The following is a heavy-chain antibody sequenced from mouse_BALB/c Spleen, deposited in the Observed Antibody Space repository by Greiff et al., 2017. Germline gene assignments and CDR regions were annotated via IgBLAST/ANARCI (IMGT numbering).Heavy chain of an antibody. CDR1: GFTFSSYA. CDR3: ARGSTTVVAGRYYFDY. V-gene: IGHV5-6-5*01. Sequence: EVKLVESGGGLVKPGGSLKLSCAASGFTFSSYAMSWVRQTPEKRLEWVASISSGGSTYYPDSVKGRFTISRDNARNILYLQMSSLRSEDTAMYYCARGSTTVVAGRYYFDYWGQGTTLTVSA. CDR2: ISSGGST. J-gene: IGHJ2*01. D-gene: IGHD1-1*01.